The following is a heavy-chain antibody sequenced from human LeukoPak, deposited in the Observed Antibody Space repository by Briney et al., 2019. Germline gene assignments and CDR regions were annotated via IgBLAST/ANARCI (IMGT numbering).Heavy chain of an antibody. CDR3: AREGHYDILTGYSPVEYYFYFMDV. V-gene: IGHV3-30*04. CDR2: ISSDGVEK. D-gene: IGHD3-9*01. Sequence: GGSLRLSCEGSGFTFSNYGIHWVRQTPGKGLEWVAAISSDGVEKHYADSVKGRFTISRDNSKSTLSLQMNNLRAEDTALYYCAREGHYDILTGYSPVEYYFYFMDVWGKGTTVTVSS. CDR1: GFTFSNYG. J-gene: IGHJ6*03.